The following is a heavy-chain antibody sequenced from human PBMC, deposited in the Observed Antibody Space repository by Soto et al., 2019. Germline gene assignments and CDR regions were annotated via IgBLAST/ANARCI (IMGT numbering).Heavy chain of an antibody. J-gene: IGHJ6*02. CDR3: AREVTTRGYYYYYGMDV. V-gene: IGHV3-30-3*01. Sequence: SLRLSCAASGFTFSSYAMHWVRQAPGKGLEWVAVISYDGSNKYYADSVKGRFTISRDNSKNTLYLQMNSLRAEDTAVYYCAREVTTRGYYYYYGMDVWGQGTTVTVSS. CDR1: GFTFSSYA. CDR2: ISYDGSNK. D-gene: IGHD4-17*01.